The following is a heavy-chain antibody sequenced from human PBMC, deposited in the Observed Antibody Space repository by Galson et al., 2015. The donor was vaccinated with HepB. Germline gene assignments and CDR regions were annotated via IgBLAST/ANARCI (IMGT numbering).Heavy chain of an antibody. CDR3: ARAHVARGIAVAGTFWFDP. D-gene: IGHD6-19*01. CDR1: GFTFSSYA. V-gene: IGHV3-30*04. CDR2: ISYDGSNK. Sequence: SLRLSCAASGFTFSSYAMHWVRQAPGKGLEWVAVISYDGSNKYYADSVKGRFTISRDNSKNTLYLQMNSLRAEDTAVYYCARAHVARGIAVAGTFWFDPWGQGTLVTVSS. J-gene: IGHJ5*02.